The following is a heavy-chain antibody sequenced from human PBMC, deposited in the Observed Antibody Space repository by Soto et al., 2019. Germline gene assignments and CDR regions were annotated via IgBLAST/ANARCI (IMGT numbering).Heavy chain of an antibody. D-gene: IGHD3-22*01. V-gene: IGHV3-23*01. CDR2: MRGSGGDT. Sequence: EVQLLESGGALVQPGGSLRLSCAASGFTFSFCAMSWVRQAPGKGLEWVSSMRGSGGDTYYADSVKGRFTISRDNSKNTLYLQMNSLRVEDQAVYYCVKLNSDSYYYFDYWGQGTLVSVSS. CDR1: GFTFSFCA. J-gene: IGHJ4*02. CDR3: VKLNSDSYYYFDY.